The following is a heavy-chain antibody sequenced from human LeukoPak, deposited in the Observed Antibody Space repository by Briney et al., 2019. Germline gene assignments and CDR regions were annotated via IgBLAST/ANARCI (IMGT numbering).Heavy chain of an antibody. Sequence: TGGSLRLSCAASGFSFRNYWMHWVRQAPGKGLEGVALISSSGKNAYYGDSVKGRFTISRDNSDNTLSLHMNSLGVEDTAIYYCAKDIELSTWDLGTMVTVSS. CDR2: ISSSGKNA. CDR3: AKDIELST. V-gene: IGHV3-23*01. D-gene: IGHD3-16*02. CDR1: GFSFRNYW. J-gene: IGHJ3*01.